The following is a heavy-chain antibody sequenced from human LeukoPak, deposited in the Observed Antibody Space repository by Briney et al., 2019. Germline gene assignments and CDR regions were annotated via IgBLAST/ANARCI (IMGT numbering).Heavy chain of an antibody. D-gene: IGHD5-18*01. V-gene: IGHV4-34*01. CDR2: INHSGST. CDR3: ARNGYSYGYLIDY. Sequence: SETLSLTCAVYGGSFSGYYWSWIRQPPGKGLEWIGEINHSGSTNYNPSLKSRVTISVDTSKNQFSLKLSSVTAADTAVYYCARNGYSYGYLIDYWGQGTLVTVSS. J-gene: IGHJ4*02. CDR1: GGSFSGYY.